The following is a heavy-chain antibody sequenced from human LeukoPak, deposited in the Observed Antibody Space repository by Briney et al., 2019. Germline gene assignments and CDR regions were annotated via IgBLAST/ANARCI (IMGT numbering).Heavy chain of an antibody. D-gene: IGHD2-15*01. Sequence: PSETLSLTCTVSGGSISSYYWSWIRQPPGKGLEWIGYIYYSGSTNYNPSLKSRVTISVDTSKNQFSLKLSSVTAADTAVYYCARFVVVVAAAPFYGMDVWGQGTTVTVSS. CDR1: GGSISSYY. CDR2: IYYSGST. J-gene: IGHJ6*02. V-gene: IGHV4-59*12. CDR3: ARFVVVVAAAPFYGMDV.